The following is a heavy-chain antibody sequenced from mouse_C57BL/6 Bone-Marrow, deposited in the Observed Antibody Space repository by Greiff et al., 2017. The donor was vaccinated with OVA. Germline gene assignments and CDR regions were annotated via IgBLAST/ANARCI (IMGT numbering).Heavy chain of an antibody. J-gene: IGHJ2*01. V-gene: IGHV1-64*01. Sequence: QVQLQQPGAELVKPGASVKLSCKASGYTFTSYWMHWVKQRPGQGLEWIGMIHPNSGSTNYNEKFKSKATLTVDKSSSTAYMQLSRLTSEDSAVYYCARLGRRRYYFDYWGQGTTLTVSS. CDR1: GYTFTSYW. D-gene: IGHD4-1*01. CDR3: ARLGRRRYYFDY. CDR2: IHPNSGST.